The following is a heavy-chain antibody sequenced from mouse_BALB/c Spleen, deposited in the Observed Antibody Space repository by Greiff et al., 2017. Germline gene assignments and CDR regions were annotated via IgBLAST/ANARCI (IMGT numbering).Heavy chain of an antibody. J-gene: IGHJ3*01. Sequence: EVQLVESGGGLVKPGGSLKLSCAASGFTFSDYYMYWVRQTPEKRLEWVATISDGGSYTYYPDSVKGRFTISRDNAKNNLYLQMSSLKSEDTAMYYCARDYYGSRAPFAYWGQGTLVTVSA. CDR2: ISDGGSYT. CDR1: GFTFSDYY. CDR3: ARDYYGSRAPFAY. V-gene: IGHV5-4*02. D-gene: IGHD1-1*01.